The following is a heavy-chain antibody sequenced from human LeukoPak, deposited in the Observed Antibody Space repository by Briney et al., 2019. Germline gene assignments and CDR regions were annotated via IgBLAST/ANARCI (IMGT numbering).Heavy chain of an antibody. D-gene: IGHD2-15*01. CDR2: ISSNGGST. CDR1: GLNFSSYT. V-gene: IGHV3-64*01. J-gene: IGHJ3*02. Sequence: GGSLRLSCAASGLNFSSYTMQWVRQAPGKGLEYVSAISSNGGSTYYANSVKGRFIISRDNSKNTLYLQMGSLRAEDMAVYYCAREKGGFDIWGQGTMVTVSS. CDR3: AREKGGFDI.